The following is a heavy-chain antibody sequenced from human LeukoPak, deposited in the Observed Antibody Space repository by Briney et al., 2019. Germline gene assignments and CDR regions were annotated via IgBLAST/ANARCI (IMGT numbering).Heavy chain of an antibody. Sequence: PSETLSLTCTVSGGSVSCYYWSWIRQPPGKGLEWIGYIYYSGSTNYNPSLKSRVTISVDTSKNQFSLKLSSVTAADTAVYYCARAGGSSWHQGYFDLWGRGTLVTVSS. D-gene: IGHD6-13*01. V-gene: IGHV4-59*02. CDR1: GGSVSCYY. J-gene: IGHJ2*01. CDR2: IYYSGST. CDR3: ARAGGSSWHQGYFDL.